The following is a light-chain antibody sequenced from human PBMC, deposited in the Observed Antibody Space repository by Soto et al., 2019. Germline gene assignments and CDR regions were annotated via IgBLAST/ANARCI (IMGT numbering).Light chain of an antibody. CDR1: SSNIGGNT. Sequence: QSVVTQPPSASGTPGQSVTIFCSGSSSNIGGNTVNWYQHLPGTAPKLLIYNNNQRPSGVPDRFSGSKSGSSASLAISGLQSEDEADYYCGAWDDSLDNYVFGTGTKLTVL. CDR3: GAWDDSLDNYV. CDR2: NNN. J-gene: IGLJ1*01. V-gene: IGLV1-44*01.